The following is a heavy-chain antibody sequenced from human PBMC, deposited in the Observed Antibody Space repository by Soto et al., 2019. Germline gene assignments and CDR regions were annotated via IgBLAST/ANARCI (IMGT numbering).Heavy chain of an antibody. J-gene: IGHJ1*01. V-gene: IGHV4-39*07. CDR2: INHSGST. CDR3: ARAERYYYVSSGYYILGY. Sequence: SETLSLTCTVSGGSISSRDCYWSWIQQPPGTRLECIGEINHSGSTNYNPSLKSRVTISVDTSKNQFSLKLSSVTAADTAVYYCARAERYYYVSSGYYILGYWRKGTPVTGFS. CDR1: GGSISSRDCY. D-gene: IGHD3-22*01.